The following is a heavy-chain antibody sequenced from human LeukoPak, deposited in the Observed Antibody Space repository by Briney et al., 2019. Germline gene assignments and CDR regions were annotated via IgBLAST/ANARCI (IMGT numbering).Heavy chain of an antibody. D-gene: IGHD6-13*01. CDR1: GFTISGYT. CDR3: ATEARQVSGIVSARDF. CDR2: ISGSGDST. J-gene: IGHJ4*02. Sequence: GGSLRLSCAASGFTISGYTMSWVRQAPGKGLEWVSAISGSGDSTYYADPVKGRFTISRDNSTNMLYLQMSSLRAEDTAVYYCATEARQVSGIVSARDFWGQGTLVTVSS. V-gene: IGHV3-23*01.